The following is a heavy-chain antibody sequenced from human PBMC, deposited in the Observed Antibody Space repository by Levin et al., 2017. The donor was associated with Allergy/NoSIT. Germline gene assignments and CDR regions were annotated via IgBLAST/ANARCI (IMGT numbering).Heavy chain of an antibody. Sequence: GGSLRLSCAASGFTFSSYSMNWVRQAPGKGLEWVSSISSSSSYIYYADSVKGRFTISRDNAKNSLYLQMNSLRAEDTAVYYCARVRSCSGGSCYSPLPFDYWGQGTLVTVSS. CDR2: ISSSSSYI. D-gene: IGHD2-15*01. CDR1: GFTFSSYS. CDR3: ARVRSCSGGSCYSPLPFDY. V-gene: IGHV3-21*01. J-gene: IGHJ4*02.